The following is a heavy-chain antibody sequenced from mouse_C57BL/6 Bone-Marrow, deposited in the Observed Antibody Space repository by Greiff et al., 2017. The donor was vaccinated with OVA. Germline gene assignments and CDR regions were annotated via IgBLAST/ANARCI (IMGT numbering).Heavy chain of an antibody. CDR1: GYAFSSSW. Sequence: QVQLQQSGPELVKPGASVKISCKASGYAFSSSWMNWVKQRPGKGLEWIGRIYPGDGDTNYNGKFKGKATLTADKSSSTAYMQLSSLTSEDSAVYFCARSPHYFDYWGQGTTLTVSS. V-gene: IGHV1-82*01. CDR3: ARSPHYFDY. CDR2: IYPGDGDT. J-gene: IGHJ2*01.